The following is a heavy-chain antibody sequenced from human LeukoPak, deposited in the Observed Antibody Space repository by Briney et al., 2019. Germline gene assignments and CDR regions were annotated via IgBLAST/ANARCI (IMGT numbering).Heavy chain of an antibody. J-gene: IGHJ6*02. CDR3: ARHDYGTYYYYGMDV. V-gene: IGHV4-59*08. D-gene: IGHD4-17*01. Sequence: KSSQTLSLTRTVSGGSISSYYWSWIRQPPGKGLECIGYIYYSGRNNYNPSLKSRVTISVDTSKNQFSLKLSSVTAADTAVYYCARHDYGTYYYYGMDVWGQGTTVTVSS. CDR2: IYYSGRN. CDR1: GGSISSYY.